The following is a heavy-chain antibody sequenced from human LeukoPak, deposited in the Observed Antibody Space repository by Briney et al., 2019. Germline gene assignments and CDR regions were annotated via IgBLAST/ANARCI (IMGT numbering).Heavy chain of an antibody. CDR2: FDPEDGET. D-gene: IGHD3-3*01. J-gene: IGHJ5*02. V-gene: IGHV1-24*01. Sequence: ASVKVSCKVSGYTLTDLSMHWVRQAPGKGLEWMGGFDPEDGETIYAQKFRGRVTMTEDTSTDTAYMELSSLRSEDTAVYYCARESRITIFGVAGNWFDPWGQGTLVTVSS. CDR3: ARESRITIFGVAGNWFDP. CDR1: GYTLTDLS.